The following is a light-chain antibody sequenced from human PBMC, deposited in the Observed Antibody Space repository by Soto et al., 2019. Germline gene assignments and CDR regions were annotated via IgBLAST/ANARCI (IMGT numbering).Light chain of an antibody. V-gene: IGKV3-15*01. CDR3: QQYLDWLRT. CDR2: GAS. J-gene: IGKJ1*01. Sequence: KLSPGALSLTTGERATLSCRASQSVSSRYLAWYQQKPGQAPRLLIYGASNRATGVPDRFSGSGSGTVFTLTISSLQSDDFAVYYCQQYLDWLRTFGQGTKVDI. CDR1: QSVSSRY.